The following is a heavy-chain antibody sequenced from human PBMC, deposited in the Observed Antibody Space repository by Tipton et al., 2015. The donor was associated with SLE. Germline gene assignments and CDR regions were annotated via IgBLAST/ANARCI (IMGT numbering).Heavy chain of an antibody. J-gene: IGHJ1*01. Sequence: TLSLTCTVSGYSISSGYYWGWIRQPPGKGLEWIGSIYHSGSTYYNPSLKSRVTISVDTSKNQFSLKLSSVTAADTAVYYCARSATFTIPAAVGYWGQGTLVTVSS. CDR3: ARSATFTIPAAVGY. CDR2: IYHSGST. D-gene: IGHD2-2*01. V-gene: IGHV4-38-2*02. CDR1: GYSISSGYY.